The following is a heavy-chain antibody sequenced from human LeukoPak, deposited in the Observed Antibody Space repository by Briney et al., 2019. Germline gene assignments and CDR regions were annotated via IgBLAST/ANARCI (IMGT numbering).Heavy chain of an antibody. CDR3: ARDPGSVGDGAFHI. V-gene: IGHV3-7*01. D-gene: IGHD4-17*01. Sequence: PGGSLRLSCAASGFTFSNFWMSWVRQAPGRGLEWVANIKQDGSEKNYVGSVKGRFTISRDNAKNTLYLQMNSLRAEDTAVYYCARDPGSVGDGAFHIWGQGTMVTVSS. J-gene: IGHJ3*02. CDR2: IKQDGSEK. CDR1: GFTFSNFW.